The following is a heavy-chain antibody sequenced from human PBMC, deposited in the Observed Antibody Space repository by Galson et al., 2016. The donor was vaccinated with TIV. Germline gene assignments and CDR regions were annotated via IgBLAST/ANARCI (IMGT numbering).Heavy chain of an antibody. Sequence: SLRLSCAASGITVAANYMSWVRQTPGGGLEWVATIYSAGETFYADSVKGRFTISRDASKNTLHLQMNSLGPDDTAVYYCARDRYFDASGYYYYYYGMDVWGPGTTVTVSS. D-gene: IGHD3-22*01. CDR1: GITVAANY. V-gene: IGHV3-66*02. J-gene: IGHJ6*02. CDR2: IYSAGET. CDR3: ARDRYFDASGYYYYYYGMDV.